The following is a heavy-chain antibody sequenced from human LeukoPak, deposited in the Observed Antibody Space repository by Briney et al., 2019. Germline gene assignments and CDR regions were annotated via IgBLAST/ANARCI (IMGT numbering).Heavy chain of an antibody. D-gene: IGHD2-21*02. CDR1: GGSIRSYY. J-gene: IGHJ4*02. V-gene: IGHV4-59*12. CDR2: NYYSGST. Sequence: SDTLSVTRPVSGGSIRSYYWSWLRQPPGKGLEWIGNNYYSGSTNYNPSLKSRVIISVETSKQQIPLDLNSASAEDTAVYYCAREEVGGDDPLDYWGQGTPVTVSS. CDR3: AREEVGGDDPLDY.